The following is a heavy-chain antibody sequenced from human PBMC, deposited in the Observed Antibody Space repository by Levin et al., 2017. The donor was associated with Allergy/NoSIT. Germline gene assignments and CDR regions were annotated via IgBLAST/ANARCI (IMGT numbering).Heavy chain of an antibody. D-gene: IGHD4-17*01. Sequence: PGGSLRLSCAASGFIFSNYNMKWVRQAPGKGLEWVSYITSSGSFIYYADSVRGRFTISRDNARNSLYLQMNSLRDGDTAVYYCARALTVTAEADYWGQGTLVTVSS. V-gene: IGHV3-48*02. CDR2: ITSSGSFI. CDR1: GFIFSNYN. CDR3: ARALTVTAEADY. J-gene: IGHJ4*02.